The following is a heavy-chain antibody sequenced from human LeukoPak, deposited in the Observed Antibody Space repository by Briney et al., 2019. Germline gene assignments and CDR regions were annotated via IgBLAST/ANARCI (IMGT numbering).Heavy chain of an antibody. D-gene: IGHD2-21*01. Sequence: GGSLRLSCAASGFTFSSYAMHWVRQAPGKGLEWVAVISYDGSNKYYADSVKGRFTISRDNSENTLFLRMNSLRAEDAAVYFCAKAPVTSCRGAYCYPFDSWGQGTLVTVSS. CDR3: AKAPVTSCRGAYCYPFDS. CDR1: GFTFSSYA. CDR2: ISYDGSNK. V-gene: IGHV3-30*04. J-gene: IGHJ4*02.